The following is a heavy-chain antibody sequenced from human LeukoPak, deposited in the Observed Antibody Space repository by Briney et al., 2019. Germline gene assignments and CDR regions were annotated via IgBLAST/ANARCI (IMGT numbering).Heavy chain of an antibody. V-gene: IGHV4-30-2*01. CDR1: GGSISSGGYY. J-gene: IGHJ3*02. D-gene: IGHD4-17*01. CDR2: IYHSGST. Sequence: SETLSLTCAVYGGSISSGGYYWGWIRQPPGQGLEWIGYIYHSGSTYYNPSLKSRVTISVDRSKNQFSLKLTSVTAADTAVYYCARAFPFDDYGDPDAFDIWGQGTMVTVSS. CDR3: ARAFPFDDYGDPDAFDI.